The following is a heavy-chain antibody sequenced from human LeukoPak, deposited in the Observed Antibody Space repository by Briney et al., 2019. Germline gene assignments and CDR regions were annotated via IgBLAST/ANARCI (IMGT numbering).Heavy chain of an antibody. D-gene: IGHD6-13*01. CDR3: ARGAAGGSGGIDY. V-gene: IGHV3-53*01. CDR1: GFTVRSNH. J-gene: IGHJ4*02. CDR2: IYSGGDT. Sequence: PGGSLRLSCAASGFTVRSNHMSWVRPAPGKGLEWVSVIYSGGDTYYTDSVKGRFTISRDNSRNTVYLQMNSLRAEDTAVYYCARGAAGGSGGIDYWGQGTLVTVSS.